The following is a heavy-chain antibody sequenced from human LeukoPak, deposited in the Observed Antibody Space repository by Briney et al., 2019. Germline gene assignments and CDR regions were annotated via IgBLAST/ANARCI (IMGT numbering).Heavy chain of an antibody. Sequence: AGGSPRLSCAASGFTFSSYGMHWVRQAPGKGLEWVAYIRYDGSNKYYADSVKGRFTISRDNSKNTLYLQMNSLRAEDTAVYYCAKDPSFRPGYFDYWGQGTLVTVSS. CDR3: AKDPSFRPGYFDY. CDR1: GFTFSSYG. CDR2: IRYDGSNK. J-gene: IGHJ4*02. V-gene: IGHV3-30*02.